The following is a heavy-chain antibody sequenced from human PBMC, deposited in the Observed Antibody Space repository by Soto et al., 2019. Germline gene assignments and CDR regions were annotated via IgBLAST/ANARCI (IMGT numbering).Heavy chain of an antibody. CDR3: AREGNEGPARIYYYYYMDV. J-gene: IGHJ6*03. D-gene: IGHD1-1*01. CDR1: GGTFSSYT. CDR2: IIPILGIA. V-gene: IGHV1-69*08. Sequence: QVQLVQSGAEVKKPGCSVKVSCKASGGTFSSYTISWVRQAPGQGLEWMGRIIPILGIANYAQKFQGRVTITADKSTSTAYMELSSLRSEDTAVYYCAREGNEGPARIYYYYYMDVWGKGTTVTVSS.